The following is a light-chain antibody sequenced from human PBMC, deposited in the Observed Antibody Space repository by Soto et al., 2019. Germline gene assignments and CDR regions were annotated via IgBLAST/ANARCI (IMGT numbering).Light chain of an antibody. Sequence: DIQMTQSPSTLSASVGDTVTITCRASQSFSTWLAWYQQKPGKDPKFLIYKASTLESGVPSRIRGSGSGTEFTLTISSLQPDEFAAYYCQQYNSDSWTFGQGTKGAIK. CDR2: KAS. J-gene: IGKJ1*01. CDR3: QQYNSDSWT. CDR1: QSFSTW. V-gene: IGKV1-5*03.